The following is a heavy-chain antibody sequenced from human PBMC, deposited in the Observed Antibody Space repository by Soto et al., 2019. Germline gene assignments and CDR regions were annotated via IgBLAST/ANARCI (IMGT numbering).Heavy chain of an antibody. CDR3: ATISGSSWYRSFDY. J-gene: IGHJ4*02. Sequence: VASVKVSCKVSGYTLTELSMHWVRQAPGKGLEWMGGFDPEDGETIYAQKFQGRVTMTEDTSTDTAYMELSSLRSEDTAVYYCATISGSSWYRSFDYWGQGTLVTVSS. CDR1: GYTLTELS. D-gene: IGHD6-13*01. CDR2: FDPEDGET. V-gene: IGHV1-24*01.